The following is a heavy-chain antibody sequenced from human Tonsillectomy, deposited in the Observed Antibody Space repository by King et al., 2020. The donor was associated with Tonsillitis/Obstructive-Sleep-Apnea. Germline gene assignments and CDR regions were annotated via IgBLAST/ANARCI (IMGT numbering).Heavy chain of an antibody. CDR3: ARGGGITGTTEVYMDV. D-gene: IGHD1-7*01. CDR2: IYYSGST. J-gene: IGHJ6*03. V-gene: IGHV4-59*01. CDR1: GGSISSYY. Sequence: QLQESGPGLVKPSETLSLTCTVSGGSISSYYWSWIRQPPGKGLEWIGYIYYSGSTNYNPSLKSRVTISVDTSKNQFSLKLSSVTAADTAVYYCARGGGITGTTEVYMDVWGKGTTVTVSS.